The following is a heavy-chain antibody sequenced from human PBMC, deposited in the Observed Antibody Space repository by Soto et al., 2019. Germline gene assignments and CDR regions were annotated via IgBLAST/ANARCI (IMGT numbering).Heavy chain of an antibody. Sequence: GASVKVSCKASGYTFTSYGISWVRQAPGQGLEWMGWISAYNGNTNYAQKLQGRVTMTTDTSTSTAYMELRSLRSDDTAVYYCARGSPLRYFGRTNNWFDPWGQGTLVTVSS. CDR3: ARGSPLRYFGRTNNWFDP. CDR2: ISAYNGNT. D-gene: IGHD3-9*01. CDR1: GYTFTSYG. V-gene: IGHV1-18*01. J-gene: IGHJ5*02.